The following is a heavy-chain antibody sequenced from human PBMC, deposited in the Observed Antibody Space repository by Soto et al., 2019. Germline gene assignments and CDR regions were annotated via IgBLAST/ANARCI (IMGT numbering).Heavy chain of an antibody. J-gene: IGHJ5*02. CDR1: GYTFTGYY. V-gene: IGHV1-2*04. Sequence: ASVKVSCKASGYTFTGYYMHWVRQAPGQGLEWMGWINPNSGGTNYAQKFQGWVTMTRDTSISTAYMELSRLRSDDTAVYYCARSIAVAVGGGYWFDPWGQGTLVTVSS. CDR3: ARSIAVAVGGGYWFDP. D-gene: IGHD6-19*01. CDR2: INPNSGGT.